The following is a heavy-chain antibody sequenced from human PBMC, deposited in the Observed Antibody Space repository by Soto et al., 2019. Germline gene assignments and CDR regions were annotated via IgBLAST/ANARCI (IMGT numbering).Heavy chain of an antibody. CDR3: ARVRDPHLDHYGLDV. V-gene: IGHV1-69*06. CDR1: GFRFDVYG. D-gene: IGHD2-21*02. Sequence: QVQLEQSGAEVKNPGSSVKVSCKTSGFRFDVYGIHWVRQAPGQGLEWVGGLIPIYDAPYYAQKFQGRVTITADKSTTTVHLELSSLRSDDTAVYFCARVRDPHLDHYGLDVWGQGTTVTVS. J-gene: IGHJ6*02. CDR2: LIPIYDAP.